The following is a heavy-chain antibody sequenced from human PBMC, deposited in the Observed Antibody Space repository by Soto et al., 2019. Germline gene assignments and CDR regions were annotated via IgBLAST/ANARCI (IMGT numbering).Heavy chain of an antibody. V-gene: IGHV4-34*01. J-gene: IGHJ4*02. Sequence: SETLSLTCAVYGGSFSGYYWSWVRQPPGKGLEWIGEINHSGSTNYNPSLKSRVTISVDTSKNQFSLKLSSVTAADTAVYYCARDIVVVPAAIIYFDYWGQGTLVTVSS. CDR1: GGSFSGYY. CDR3: ARDIVVVPAAIIYFDY. D-gene: IGHD2-2*02. CDR2: INHSGST.